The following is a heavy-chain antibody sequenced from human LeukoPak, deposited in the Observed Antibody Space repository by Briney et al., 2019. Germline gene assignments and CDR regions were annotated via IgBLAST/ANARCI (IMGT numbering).Heavy chain of an antibody. CDR3: ARGALGRAAAGIDFDY. CDR1: GFTFRSYW. J-gene: IGHJ4*02. CDR2: TKQDGSEK. Sequence: GGPLRLSRAASGFTFRSYWMSWVRQAPGQGLEWVANTKQDGSEKYSLDSVRGRFPISRDNAKNSLYLQMNSLRAEDTAVDCCARGALGRAAAGIDFDYWGQGTLVTVSS. V-gene: IGHV3-7*03. D-gene: IGHD6-13*01.